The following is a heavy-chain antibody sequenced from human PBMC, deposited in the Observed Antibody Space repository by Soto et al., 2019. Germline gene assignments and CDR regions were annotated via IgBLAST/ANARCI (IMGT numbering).Heavy chain of an antibody. CDR2: IYDSGNI. CDR1: SGSIRGSY. CDR3: EKWWGGCNAFDA. Sequence: PSETLSLTCTVSSGSIRGSYWSWLRQTPGKGLEWIAYIYDSGNIRYNPSHKSRVTISVDMSKNEFSLNLSSVTAADTAVYYCEKWWGGCNAFDAWGKGIKVTVSS. D-gene: IGHD2-8*01. J-gene: IGHJ3*01. V-gene: IGHV4-59*01.